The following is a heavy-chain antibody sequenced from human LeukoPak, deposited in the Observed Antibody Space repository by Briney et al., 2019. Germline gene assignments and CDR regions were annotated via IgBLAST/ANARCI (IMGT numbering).Heavy chain of an antibody. D-gene: IGHD3-3*01. Sequence: ASVKVSCKASGGTFSSYAISWVRQAPGQGLEWMGGIIPIFGTANYAQKFQGRVTITADESTSTAYMELSSLRSEDTAVYYCARGRHTYYDFWSGYNSWFDPWGQGTLVTVSS. V-gene: IGHV1-69*13. CDR1: GGTFSSYA. CDR3: ARGRHTYYDFWSGYNSWFDP. CDR2: IIPIFGTA. J-gene: IGHJ5*02.